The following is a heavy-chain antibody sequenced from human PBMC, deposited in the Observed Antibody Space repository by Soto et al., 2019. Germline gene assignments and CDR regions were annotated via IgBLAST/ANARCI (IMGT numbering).Heavy chain of an antibody. CDR1: GFTFRSYN. J-gene: IGHJ4*01. D-gene: IGHD5-12*01. CDR2: ISSSSSTI. CDR3: ARGGTIAVTTIGDY. V-gene: IGHV3-48*02. Sequence: GGSLRLSCAASGFTFRSYNMNWVRQSPGKGLDWLSYISSSSSTIYYADSEKGRFTISRDNAKNSLYLQMNSLRDDDTAMYYCARGGTIAVTTIGDYWGQGTLVTVSS.